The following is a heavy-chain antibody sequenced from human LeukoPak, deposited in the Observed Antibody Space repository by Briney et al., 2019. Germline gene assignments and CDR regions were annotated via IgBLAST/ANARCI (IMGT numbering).Heavy chain of an antibody. D-gene: IGHD5-18*01. Sequence: PSETLSLTCAVSGGSISSNNWWSWVRQPPGKGLEWIGEIYHDGSTNYNPSLKSRVTISVDKSKNQFSLKLSSVTAADTAVYYCARVGVQLWLIDYWGQGTLVTVSS. J-gene: IGHJ4*02. CDR3: ARVGVQLWLIDY. V-gene: IGHV4-4*02. CDR2: IYHDGST. CDR1: GGSISSNNW.